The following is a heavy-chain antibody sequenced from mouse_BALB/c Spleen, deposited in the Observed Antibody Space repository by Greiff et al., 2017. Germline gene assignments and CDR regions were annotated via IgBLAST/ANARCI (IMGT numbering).Heavy chain of an antibody. CDR1: GYSFTGYT. D-gene: IGHD2-14*01. CDR3: AREVGPYRYDRGYYFDY. Sequence: VHVKQSGPELVKPGASMKISCKASGYSFTGYTMNWVKQSHGKNLEWIGLINPYNGGTSYNQKFKGKATLTVDKSSSTAYMELLSLTSEDSAVYYCAREVGPYRYDRGYYFDYWGQGTTLTVSS. J-gene: IGHJ2*01. CDR2: INPYNGGT. V-gene: IGHV1-18*01.